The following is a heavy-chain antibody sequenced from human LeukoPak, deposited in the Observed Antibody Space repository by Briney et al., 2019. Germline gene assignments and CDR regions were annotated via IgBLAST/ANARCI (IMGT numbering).Heavy chain of an antibody. D-gene: IGHD2-21*02. CDR1: GFTFSVYV. CDR3: ARTVVVTASPYYLDF. V-gene: IGHV3-23*01. Sequence: PGGSLRLSCAASGFTFSVYVMSWVRQAPGKGLEWVSGISGSGSSTYFADSVKGRFTISRDNSKNTLYQQMDSLRAEDTAVYFCARTVVVTASPYYLDFWGQGTLVTVSS. J-gene: IGHJ4*02. CDR2: ISGSGSST.